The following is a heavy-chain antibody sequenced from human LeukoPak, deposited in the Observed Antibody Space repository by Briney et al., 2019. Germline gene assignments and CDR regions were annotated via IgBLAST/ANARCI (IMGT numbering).Heavy chain of an antibody. Sequence: SETLPLTCTVSGGSISSYYWSWIRQPAGKGLEWIGRTYTSGSTNYNPSLKSRVTMSVDTSKNQFSLKLSSVTAADTAVYYCALVSTYYDILTGYYDAFDIWGQGTMVTVSS. D-gene: IGHD3-9*01. CDR1: GGSISSYY. CDR2: TYTSGST. CDR3: ALVSTYYDILTGYYDAFDI. J-gene: IGHJ3*02. V-gene: IGHV4-4*07.